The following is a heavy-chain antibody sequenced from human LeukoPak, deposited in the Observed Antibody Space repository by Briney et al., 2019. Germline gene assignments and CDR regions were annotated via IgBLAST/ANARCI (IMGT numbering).Heavy chain of an antibody. J-gene: IGHJ4*02. D-gene: IGHD1-26*01. CDR3: ARTGGSYPYYFEY. CDR1: GFIFRSYE. CDR2: ISSSGSTI. V-gene: IGHV3-48*03. Sequence: GGSLRLSCAASGFIFRSYEMNWVRQAPGKGLEWVSYISSSGSTIYYADSVKGRFTLSRDNAKNSLYLQMNSLRAEDTAVYYCARTGGSYPYYFEYWGQGTLLTVSS.